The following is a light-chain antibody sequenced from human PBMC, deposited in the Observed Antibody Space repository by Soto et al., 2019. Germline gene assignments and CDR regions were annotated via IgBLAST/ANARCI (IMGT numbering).Light chain of an antibody. V-gene: IGKV3D-7*01. J-gene: IGKJ1*01. CDR3: QQDYNLPRGT. CDR2: GAS. Sequence: PGERVTLSCRASQSVSRSYLTWYQQKPGQAPRLLIYGASTRATGIPARFSGSGSGTDFTLTISSLQPEDFAVYYCQQDYNLPRGTFGQGTKVEIK. CDR1: QSVSRSY.